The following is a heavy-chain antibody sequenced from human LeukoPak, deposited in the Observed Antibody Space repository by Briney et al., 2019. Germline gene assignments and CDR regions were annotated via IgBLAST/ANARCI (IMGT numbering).Heavy chain of an antibody. CDR1: GGSISSYY. Sequence: PSETLSLTCTVSGGSISSYYWSWIRQPPGRGLEWIGYIYYSGSTNYNPSLKSRVTISVDTSKNQFSLKLSSVTAADTAVYYCARFQVASYTFDYWGQGTLVTVSS. CDR3: ARFQVASYTFDY. J-gene: IGHJ4*02. V-gene: IGHV4-59*01. CDR2: IYYSGST. D-gene: IGHD4-11*01.